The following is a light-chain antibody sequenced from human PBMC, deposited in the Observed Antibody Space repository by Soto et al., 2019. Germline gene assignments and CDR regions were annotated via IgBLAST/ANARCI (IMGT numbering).Light chain of an antibody. CDR3: MQGSHWAT. Sequence: VVLTQSPLSLPVTLGQTASISCRSSQSLVSSDGLTYFNWFHQRPGQSPRRLIYKVSNRDSGVPDRFTGSGSGTDFTLTISRVEAEDVCIYYCMQGSHWATFGQGTKLEIK. CDR2: KVS. J-gene: IGKJ2*01. V-gene: IGKV2-30*01. CDR1: QSLVSSDGLTY.